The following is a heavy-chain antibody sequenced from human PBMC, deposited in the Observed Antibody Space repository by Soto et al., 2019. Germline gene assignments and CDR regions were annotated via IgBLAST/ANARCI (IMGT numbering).Heavy chain of an antibody. V-gene: IGHV3-33*01. D-gene: IGHD3-3*01. Sequence: GGSLRLSRAASGFTFSSYGMHLVRQAPGKGLEWVAVIWYDGSNKYYADSVKGRFTISRDNSKNTLYLQMNSLRAEDMAVYYCARDTLRDFDNWGQGTLVTVSS. CDR1: GFTFSSYG. CDR2: IWYDGSNK. J-gene: IGHJ4*02. CDR3: ARDTLRDFDN.